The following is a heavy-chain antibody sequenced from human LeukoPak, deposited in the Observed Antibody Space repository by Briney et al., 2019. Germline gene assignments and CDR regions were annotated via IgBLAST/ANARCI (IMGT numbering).Heavy chain of an antibody. Sequence: PGGSLRLSCAASGFTFSSYSMNWVRQAPGKGLEWVSSISSSSSYIYYADSVKGRFTISRDNAKNSLYLQMNSLRAEDTAVYYCARDRPLKQWLRYDYWGQGTLVTVSS. CDR2: ISSSSSYI. CDR3: ARDRPLKQWLRYDY. V-gene: IGHV3-21*01. J-gene: IGHJ4*02. D-gene: IGHD5-12*01. CDR1: GFTFSSYS.